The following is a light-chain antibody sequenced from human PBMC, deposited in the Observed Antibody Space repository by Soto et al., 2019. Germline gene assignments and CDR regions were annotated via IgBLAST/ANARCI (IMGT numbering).Light chain of an antibody. CDR3: QQYSDWPPIT. Sequence: EIVLTQSPGTLSLSPGERATLSCRASPSVGTDLAWYQQKPGQAPRLLIYDASTGATGTPARFSGSGSGTEFALTISSLQSEDFAIYYCQQYSDWPPITFGQGTRLEIK. CDR2: DAS. CDR1: PSVGTD. J-gene: IGKJ5*01. V-gene: IGKV3-15*01.